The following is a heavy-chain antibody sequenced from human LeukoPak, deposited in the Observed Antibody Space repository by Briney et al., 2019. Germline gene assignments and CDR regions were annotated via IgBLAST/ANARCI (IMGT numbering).Heavy chain of an antibody. Sequence: PSETLSLTCTVSGGSISSYYWSWIRQPPGKGLEWIGYIYYSGSTNYNPSLKSRVTISVDTSKNQFSLRLSSVTAADTAVYYCARDLEYSSSWYPGYFDLWGRGTLVTVSS. J-gene: IGHJ2*01. CDR3: ARDLEYSSSWYPGYFDL. V-gene: IGHV4-59*01. CDR1: GGSISSYY. D-gene: IGHD6-13*01. CDR2: IYYSGST.